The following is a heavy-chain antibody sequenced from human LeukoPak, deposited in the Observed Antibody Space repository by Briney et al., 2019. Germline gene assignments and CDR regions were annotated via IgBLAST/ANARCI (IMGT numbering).Heavy chain of an antibody. J-gene: IGHJ4*02. D-gene: IGHD6-19*01. CDR3: ARGSSSGWYGGTNFDY. CDR2: IYHSGST. Sequence: SETLSLTCAVSGGSISSSNWWSWVRQPPGKGLEWIGEIYHSGSTNYNPSLKSRVTISVDKSKNQFSLKLSSVTAADTAVYYCARGSSSGWYGGTNFDYWGQGTLVTVSS. CDR1: GGSISSSNW. V-gene: IGHV4-4*02.